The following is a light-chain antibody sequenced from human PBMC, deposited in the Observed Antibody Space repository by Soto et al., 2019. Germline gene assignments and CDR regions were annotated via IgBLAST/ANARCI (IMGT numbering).Light chain of an antibody. CDR3: SSYKRTTTPHV. V-gene: IGLV2-14*01. Sequence: QSALTQPASVSGSPGQSITISCTGTTSDVGGSNYVSWYQQHPGKAPKVMIYDVSNRPSGVSNRFSGSKSGNTASLTISGLQADEEADYYCSSYKRTTTPHVFGTGTKLTVL. CDR2: DVS. CDR1: TSDVGGSNY. J-gene: IGLJ1*01.